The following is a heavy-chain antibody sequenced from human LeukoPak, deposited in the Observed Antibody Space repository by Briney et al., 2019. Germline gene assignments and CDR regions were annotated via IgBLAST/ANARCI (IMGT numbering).Heavy chain of an antibody. CDR2: VRANGEN. CDR1: GGSINAFY. CDR3: ARQPANTAAFDV. J-gene: IGHJ3*01. D-gene: IGHD5-18*01. V-gene: IGHV4-4*08. Sequence: SETLSLTCTVSGGSINAFYWSWIRQPPGKGLEWIAYVRANGENNYNPSLKSRFAISLDTANSQISLRLNFVTAADTAIYYCARQPANTAAFDVWGQGTMVTVSS.